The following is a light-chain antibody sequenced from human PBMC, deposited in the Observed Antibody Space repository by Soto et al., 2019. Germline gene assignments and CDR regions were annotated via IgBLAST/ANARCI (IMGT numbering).Light chain of an antibody. CDR3: QQYNNWPRT. CDR2: GAS. Sequence: EIVMTQSPATLSVSPVERCTLSFRASQSVSSNLAWYQQKPGQAPRLLIYGASTRATGIPARFSGSGPGTEFTLTISSLQSEDFAVYYCQQYNNWPRTFGQGTKVDIK. CDR1: QSVSSN. J-gene: IGKJ1*01. V-gene: IGKV3-15*01.